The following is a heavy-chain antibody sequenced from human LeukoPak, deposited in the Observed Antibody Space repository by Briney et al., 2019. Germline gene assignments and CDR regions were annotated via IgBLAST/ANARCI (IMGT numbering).Heavy chain of an antibody. CDR2: INHSGST. Sequence: SETLSLTCAVYGGSFSGYYWSWIRQPPGKGLEWIGEINHSGSTNYSPSLKSRVTISVDTSKNQFSLKLSSVTAADTAVYYCARGVRRGYFDYWGQGNLVTVSS. D-gene: IGHD1-1*01. V-gene: IGHV4-34*01. CDR1: GGSFSGYY. CDR3: ARGVRRGYFDY. J-gene: IGHJ4*02.